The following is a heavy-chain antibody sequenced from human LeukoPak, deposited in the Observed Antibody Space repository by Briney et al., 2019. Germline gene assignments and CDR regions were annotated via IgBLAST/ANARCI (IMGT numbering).Heavy chain of an antibody. D-gene: IGHD3-3*01. V-gene: IGHV1-2*02. J-gene: IGHJ5*02. CDR1: GYTFTGYY. Sequence: ASVRVSCKASGYTFTGYYMHWVRQAPGEGLEWMGWINPNSGVTNYAQNFQGSVTTTTHTSISTAYIELSRLRSDDTAVYYCAIRYDFWSGYNNLFDPWGQGTLVTVSS. CDR3: AIRYDFWSGYNNLFDP. CDR2: INPNSGVT.